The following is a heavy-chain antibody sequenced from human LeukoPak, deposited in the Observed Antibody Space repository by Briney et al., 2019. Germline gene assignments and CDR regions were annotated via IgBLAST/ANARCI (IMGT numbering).Heavy chain of an antibody. CDR2: IYYSGNT. D-gene: IGHD1-14*01. CDR3: ATEHKRYHYFYY. CDR1: GGSISSVDFY. Sequence: SETLSLTCTVSGGSISSVDFYWSWIRQPPGKGLEWIGYIYYSGNTYFNPSLKNRVNISVDTSKNQFSLRLSSVTAADTAVYYCATEHKRYHYFYYWGQGTLVTVSS. J-gene: IGHJ4*02. V-gene: IGHV4-30-4*08.